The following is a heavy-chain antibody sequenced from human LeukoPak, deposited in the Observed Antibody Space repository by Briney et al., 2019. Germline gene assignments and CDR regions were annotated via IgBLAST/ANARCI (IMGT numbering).Heavy chain of an antibody. CDR2: IWYDGSNK. V-gene: IGHV3-33*01. D-gene: IGHD5-18*01. J-gene: IGHJ4*02. CDR3: ARDLLGYSYDAYYFDF. Sequence: GSLRLSCAASGFTFSSYGMHWVRQAPGKGLEWVAVIWYDGSNKYYADSVKGRFTISRDNSKNTLYLQMNSLRAEDTAVYYCARDLLGYSYDAYYFDFWGQGTLVTVSS. CDR1: GFTFSSYG.